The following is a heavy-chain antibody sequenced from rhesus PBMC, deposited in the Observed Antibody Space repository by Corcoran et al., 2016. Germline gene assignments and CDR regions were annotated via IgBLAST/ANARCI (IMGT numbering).Heavy chain of an antibody. V-gene: IGHV4S9*01. CDR3: VRERGGGDFHV. CDR1: GGSISDSYY. J-gene: IGHJ5-1*01. CDR2: IFGNSTPP. Sequence: QVQLQESGPGLVKPSETLSLTCGVSGGSISDSYYWNWIRQPPGKGLEWIGNIFGNSTPPFPHPPRQRRNDISKGRANGRFFRGVGSVTGADTALFCGVRERGGGDFHVWGAGVFVTVSS. D-gene: IGHD3-34*01.